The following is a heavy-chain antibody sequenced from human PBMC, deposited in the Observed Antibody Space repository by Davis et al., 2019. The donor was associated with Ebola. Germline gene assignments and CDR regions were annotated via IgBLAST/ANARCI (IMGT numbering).Heavy chain of an antibody. J-gene: IGHJ4*02. V-gene: IGHV3-7*01. CDR1: GFTFSSYE. CDR3: ARASFSWGAPDY. D-gene: IGHD3-16*01. CDR2: IKQDGSEK. Sequence: PGGSLRLSCAASGFTFSSYEMNWVRQAPGKGLEWVANIKQDGSEKYYVDSVKGRFTISRDNAKNSLYLQMNSLRGEDTAVYYCARASFSWGAPDYWGQGTLVTVSS.